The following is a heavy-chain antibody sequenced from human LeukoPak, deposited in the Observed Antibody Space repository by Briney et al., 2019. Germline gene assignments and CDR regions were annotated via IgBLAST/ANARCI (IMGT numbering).Heavy chain of an antibody. Sequence: GGSLRLSCAASGFTFSSYAMSWVRQAPGKGLEWVSAISGSGGSTYYADSVKGRFTISRDNSKNTLYLQMSSLRAEDTALYYCARSGFYYMDVWGKGTTVTVSS. V-gene: IGHV3-23*01. D-gene: IGHD1-26*01. CDR2: ISGSGGST. CDR1: GFTFSSYA. J-gene: IGHJ6*03. CDR3: ARSGFYYMDV.